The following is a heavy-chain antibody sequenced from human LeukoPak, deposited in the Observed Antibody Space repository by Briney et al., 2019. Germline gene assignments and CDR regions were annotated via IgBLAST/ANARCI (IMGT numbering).Heavy chain of an antibody. Sequence: AASVRVSCKASGYTFTGYGISWVRQAPGQGLEWVGWISAYNGNTNYAQKLQGRVTMTTDTSTTTAYMELRSLRSDDTAVYYCARANKISYYYGMDVWGQGTTVTVSS. V-gene: IGHV1-18*01. CDR2: ISAYNGNT. CDR3: ARANKISYYYGMDV. J-gene: IGHJ6*02. CDR1: GYTFTGYG.